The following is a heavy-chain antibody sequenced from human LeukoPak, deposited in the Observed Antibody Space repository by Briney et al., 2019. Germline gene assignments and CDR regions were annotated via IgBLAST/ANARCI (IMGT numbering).Heavy chain of an antibody. Sequence: SETLSLTCTVSGGSNSSFYWDWIRQPPGKGLEWIGSIYYSGSTYYNPSLKSRVTISVDTSKNQFSLKLSSVTAADTAVYYCARERLDIVVVVAAPTYNWFDPWGQGTLVTVSS. CDR3: ARERLDIVVVVAAPTYNWFDP. CDR1: GGSNSSFY. J-gene: IGHJ5*02. V-gene: IGHV4-39*07. D-gene: IGHD2-15*01. CDR2: IYYSGST.